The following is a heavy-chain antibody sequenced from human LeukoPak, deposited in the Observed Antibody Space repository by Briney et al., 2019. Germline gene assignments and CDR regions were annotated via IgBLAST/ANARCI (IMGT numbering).Heavy chain of an antibody. CDR1: GYTFTSYD. D-gene: IGHD3-22*01. CDR3: ARGQMGGYPYFFDY. CDR2: MNPNSGNT. V-gene: IGHV1-8*01. J-gene: IGHJ4*02. Sequence: ASVKVFCKASGYTFTSYDINWVRQATGQGLEWMGWMNPNSGNTGYAQKFQGRVTMTRNTSISTAYMELTSLRSEDTAVYYCARGQMGGYPYFFDYWGQGTLVTVSS.